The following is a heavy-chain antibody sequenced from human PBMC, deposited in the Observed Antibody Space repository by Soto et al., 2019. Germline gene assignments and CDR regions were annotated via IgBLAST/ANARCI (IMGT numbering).Heavy chain of an antibody. V-gene: IGHV4-59*01. CDR1: GGSISSYY. CDR2: IYYSGST. D-gene: IGHD2-8*02. J-gene: IGHJ4*02. CDR3: ARRWGNSLDY. Sequence: QVQLQESGPGLVKPSETLSLTCTVSGGSISSYYWSWIRQPPGKGLEWIGYIYYSGSTNYNPSLKSRVTLSVDTSKNQFSLKLSSVTAAHTAVYYCARRWGNSLDYWGQGTLVTVSS.